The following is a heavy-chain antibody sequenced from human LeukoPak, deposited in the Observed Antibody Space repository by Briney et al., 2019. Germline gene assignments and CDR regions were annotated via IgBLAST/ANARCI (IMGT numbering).Heavy chain of an antibody. V-gene: IGHV3-66*02. J-gene: IGHJ4*02. CDR1: GFRVSVNY. D-gene: IGHD2-2*03. CDR2: IYSDGST. CDR3: MDMTAG. Sequence: PGGSLRLSCAASGFRVSVNYMTWVRQPPGKGLEWVSLIYSDGSTHYADSVKGRFTISRDNSKNTVYLQMNSLRVDDTAVYYCMDMTAGWGQGTQVTVSS.